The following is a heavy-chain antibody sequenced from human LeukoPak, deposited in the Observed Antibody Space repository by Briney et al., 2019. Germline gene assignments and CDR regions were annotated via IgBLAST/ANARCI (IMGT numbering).Heavy chain of an antibody. D-gene: IGHD6-6*01. CDR2: INHSGST. Sequence: SETLSLTCAVYGGSFSGYYWSWIRQPPGKGLEWIGEINHSGSTNYNPSLKSRVTISVDTSKNQFSLKLSSVTAADTAVYYCVRDDNLAARRRGVLWGPGTQVTVSS. V-gene: IGHV4-34*01. CDR3: VRDDNLAARRRGVL. J-gene: IGHJ4*02. CDR1: GGSFSGYY.